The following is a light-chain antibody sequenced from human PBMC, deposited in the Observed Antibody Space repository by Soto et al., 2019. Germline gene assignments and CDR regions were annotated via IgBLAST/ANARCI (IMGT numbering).Light chain of an antibody. V-gene: IGKV1-27*01. CDR1: QDISNY. J-gene: IGKJ1*01. CDR2: AAS. CDR3: QKYNIAPWT. Sequence: DIQMTQSPSSLSASVGDRVTITCQASQDISNYLNWYQQKPGKAPKLLIYAASTLQSGVPSRFSGSGSGTDFTLTISSLQPEDVATYYCQKYNIAPWTFGQGTKVEIK.